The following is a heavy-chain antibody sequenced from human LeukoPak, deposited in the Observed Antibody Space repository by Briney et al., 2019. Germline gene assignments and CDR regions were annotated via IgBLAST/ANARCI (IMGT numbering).Heavy chain of an antibody. CDR2: ISSSSGSM. J-gene: IGHJ4*02. CDR1: GFTFSSYN. Sequence: GGSLRLSCAASGFTFSSYNMNWVRQAPGKGLEWVSFISSSSGSMYYADSVKGRFTISRDNDKISLYLQMNSLRAEDTAVYYCAGAGYSSNWRSFDIWGLGTLVTVSS. D-gene: IGHD6-13*01. CDR3: AGAGYSSNWRSFDI. V-gene: IGHV3-48*04.